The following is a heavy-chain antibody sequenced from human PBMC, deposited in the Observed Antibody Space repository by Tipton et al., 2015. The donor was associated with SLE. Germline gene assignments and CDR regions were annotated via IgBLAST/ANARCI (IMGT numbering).Heavy chain of an antibody. J-gene: IGHJ6*03. Sequence: TLSLTCTVSGGSISSGSYYWSWIRQPPGKGLEWIGYVSDSGSTNYNPSLKSRVTISLDASKNQFSLRLSSVTAADTAVYYCARAITMMGTGFYYNYYYMDVWGKGTTVTVSS. CDR2: VSDSGST. V-gene: IGHV4-61*01. D-gene: IGHD3-22*01. CDR1: GGSISSGSYY. CDR3: ARAITMMGTGFYYNYYYMDV.